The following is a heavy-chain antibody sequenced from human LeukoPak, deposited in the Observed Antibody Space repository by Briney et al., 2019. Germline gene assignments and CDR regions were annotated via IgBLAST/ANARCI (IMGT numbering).Heavy chain of an antibody. CDR1: GGSISSSSDY. V-gene: IGHV4-39*01. CDR2: IYYSGST. J-gene: IGHJ5*02. D-gene: IGHD2-15*01. CDR3: ARHPSLGYCSGGTCWFDP. Sequence: SETLSLTCTVSGGSISSSSDYWGWIRQPPGKGPEWIGSIYYSGSTYYNPSLKSRVTISVDTSKTQFSLKLSSVTAADTAVYYCARHPSLGYCSGGTCWFDPWGQGTLVTVSS.